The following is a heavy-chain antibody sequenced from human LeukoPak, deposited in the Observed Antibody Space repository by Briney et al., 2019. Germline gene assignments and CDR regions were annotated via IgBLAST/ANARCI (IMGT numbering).Heavy chain of an antibody. CDR2: VSDSRDV. CDR3: TRDGLHTAHFDY. J-gene: IGHJ4*02. V-gene: IGHV3-48*02. Sequence: GGSLRLSCAASGFTFSTYTMNWVRQAPGKGLEWVSTVSDSRDVHYSDSVKGRFTISSDNARNSLYLQMNSLRDEDTAVYYCTRDGLHTAHFDYWGQGTLVTVSS. D-gene: IGHD5-18*01. CDR1: GFTFSTYT.